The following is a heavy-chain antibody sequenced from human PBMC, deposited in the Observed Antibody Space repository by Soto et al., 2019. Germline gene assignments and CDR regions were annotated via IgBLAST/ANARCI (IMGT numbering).Heavy chain of an antibody. V-gene: IGHV3-48*02. J-gene: IGHJ6*02. CDR3: TRACRGAVVVGDLGYFYYGMDV. CDR1: GFTFSSYS. Sequence: GGSLRLSCAASGFTFSSYSMKWVRQAPGKELEWVSHISSHSTGMYYADSVKGRFIVSRDNAKNSLYLQMNNLRDEDTAVYYCTRACRGAVVVGDLGYFYYGMDVWGQGTTVTVSS. D-gene: IGHD2-15*01. CDR2: ISSHSTGM.